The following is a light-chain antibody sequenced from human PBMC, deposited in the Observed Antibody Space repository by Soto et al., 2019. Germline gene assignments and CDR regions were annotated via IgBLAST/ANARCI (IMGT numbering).Light chain of an antibody. CDR3: QQRSVWPPVI. Sequence: LVFTQSPATLSLSPGERATLSCRASPSVSGYLAWYQQKPGQAPRLLIYGVSNRAPGIPARFSGSGSGTGFTLTISSLEPEDFAVYYCQQRSVWPPVIFGPGTKVDIK. V-gene: IGKV3-11*01. J-gene: IGKJ3*01. CDR2: GVS. CDR1: PSVSGY.